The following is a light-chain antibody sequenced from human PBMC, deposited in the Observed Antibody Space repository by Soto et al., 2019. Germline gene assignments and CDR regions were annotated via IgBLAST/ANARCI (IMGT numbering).Light chain of an antibody. CDR3: QQRSSWPCP. V-gene: IGKV3-11*01. Sequence: EIVLTQSPATLSLSPGERATLSCRASQNINSYLAWYQQKPGQAHRLLIYATSNRATGIPARFSGSGSGTDFTLSISSLEPEDFAVYYCQQRSSWPCPFGPGPNVH. J-gene: IGKJ3*01. CDR2: ATS. CDR1: QNINSY.